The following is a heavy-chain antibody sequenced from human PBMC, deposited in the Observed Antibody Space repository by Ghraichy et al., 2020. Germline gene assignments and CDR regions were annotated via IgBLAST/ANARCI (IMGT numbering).Heavy chain of an antibody. CDR2: INHSGST. D-gene: IGHD6-13*01. V-gene: IGHV4-34*01. CDR3: ARRRPGIAAAGVPTAFDY. CDR1: GGSFSGYY. Sequence: SETLSLTCAVYGGSFSGYYWSWIRQPPGKGLEWIGEINHSGSTNYNPSLKSRVTISVDTSKNQFSLKLSSVTAADTAVYYCARRRPGIAAAGVPTAFDYWGQGTLVTVSS. J-gene: IGHJ4*02.